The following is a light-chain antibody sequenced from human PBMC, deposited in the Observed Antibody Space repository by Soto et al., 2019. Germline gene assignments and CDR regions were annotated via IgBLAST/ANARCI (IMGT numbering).Light chain of an antibody. J-gene: IGLJ1*01. V-gene: IGLV1-44*01. CDR3: AAWDDSLNGHV. Sequence: QAVVTQPHSASGTPGQRVTISCSGGSSNIGTSSVHWFQQLPGTAPKLLISTTNQRPSGVPERFSGSKSGTSASLAISGLQSEDEADYYCAAWDDSLNGHVFGTGTKLTVL. CDR2: TTN. CDR1: SSNIGTSS.